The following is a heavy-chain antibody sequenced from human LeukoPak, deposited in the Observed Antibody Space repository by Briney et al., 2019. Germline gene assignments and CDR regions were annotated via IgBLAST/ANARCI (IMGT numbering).Heavy chain of an antibody. J-gene: IGHJ5*02. D-gene: IGHD6-6*01. CDR2: MNPNSGNT. Sequence: APVKVSCKASGYTFTSYDINWVRQATGQGLEWMGWMNPNSGNTGYAQKFQGRVTMTRNTSISTAYMELSSLRSEDTAVYYCARAAWEYSSSFDPWGQGTLVTVSS. CDR1: GYTFTSYD. V-gene: IGHV1-8*01. CDR3: ARAAWEYSSSFDP.